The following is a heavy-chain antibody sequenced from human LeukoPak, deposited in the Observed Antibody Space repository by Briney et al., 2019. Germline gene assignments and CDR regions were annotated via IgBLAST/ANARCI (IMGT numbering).Heavy chain of an antibody. V-gene: IGHV4-59*08. J-gene: IGHJ4*02. CDR1: GGSISSDY. Sequence: SETLSLTCTVSGGSISSDYWSWIRQPPGKGLEWIGYIYYSGSINYNPSLKSRVTISVDTSKNQFSLKLRSVTAADTAVYYCARHSGSYSGFDYWGQGTLVTVSS. D-gene: IGHD1-26*01. CDR2: IYYSGSI. CDR3: ARHSGSYSGFDY.